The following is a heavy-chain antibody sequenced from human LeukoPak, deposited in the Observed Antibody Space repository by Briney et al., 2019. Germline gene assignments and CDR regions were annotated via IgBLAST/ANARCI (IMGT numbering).Heavy chain of an antibody. V-gene: IGHV1-69*05. D-gene: IGHD4-17*01. CDR1: GGTFSSYA. Sequence: ASVKVSCKASGGTFSSYAISWVRQAPGQGLEWMGGIIPIFGTANYAQKFQGRVTITTDESTSTAYMELSSLRSDDTAVYYCARVGDYGDYGLDYWGQGTPVTVSS. J-gene: IGHJ4*02. CDR3: ARVGDYGDYGLDY. CDR2: IIPIFGTA.